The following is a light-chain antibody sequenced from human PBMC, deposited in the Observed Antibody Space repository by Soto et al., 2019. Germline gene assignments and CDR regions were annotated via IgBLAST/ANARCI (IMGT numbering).Light chain of an antibody. CDR1: SSDIGVYNY. V-gene: IGLV2-14*01. J-gene: IGLJ2*01. Sequence: QSVLTQPASVSGSPGQSITISCTGTSSDIGVYNYVSWCQQHPGKAPKLMIYDVSNRPSGVSNRFSGSKSGNTASLTISGLQAEDEADYYCSSYTTTSTVVFGGGTKLTVL. CDR2: DVS. CDR3: SSYTTTSTVV.